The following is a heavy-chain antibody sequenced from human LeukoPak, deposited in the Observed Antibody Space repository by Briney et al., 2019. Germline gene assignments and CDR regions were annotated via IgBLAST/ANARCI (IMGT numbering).Heavy chain of an antibody. D-gene: IGHD3-22*01. V-gene: IGHV1-2*02. CDR1: GYTFTVYL. CDR2: INPNSGGT. Sequence: ASVKVSCKASGYTFTVYLMHWVRQAPGQGLEWMGWINPNSGGTNYALKFQGRVTMTRDTSISTAYMELSRLRSDDTAVYYCARELNYDSSGYYFDYWGQGTLVTVSS. J-gene: IGHJ4*02. CDR3: ARELNYDSSGYYFDY.